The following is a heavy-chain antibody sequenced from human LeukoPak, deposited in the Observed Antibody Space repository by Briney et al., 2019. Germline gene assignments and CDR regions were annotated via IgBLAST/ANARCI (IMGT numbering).Heavy chain of an antibody. CDR2: IYPGDSDT. V-gene: IGHV5-51*01. Sequence: GESRQISCKGSGYSFTNYWIGWVRQMPGKGLEWMGIIYPGDSDTRYSPSFQGRVTMSADKSISTAYLQWSSLKASDTAIYYCARQVPGCSGGSCYSGSFDPWGQGTLVIVSS. D-gene: IGHD2-15*01. CDR3: ARQVPGCSGGSCYSGSFDP. J-gene: IGHJ5*02. CDR1: GYSFTNYW.